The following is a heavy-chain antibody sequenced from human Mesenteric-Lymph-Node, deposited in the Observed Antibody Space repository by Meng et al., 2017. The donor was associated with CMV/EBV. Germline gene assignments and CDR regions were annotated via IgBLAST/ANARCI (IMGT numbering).Heavy chain of an antibody. CDR2: IRYDGSNK. CDR3: VKGTAIDYYYYGMDV. D-gene: IGHD2-2*01. J-gene: IGHJ6*02. V-gene: IGHV3-30*02. Sequence: GESLKISCAASGFTVSSHYMSWVRQAPGKGLEWVAFIRYDGSNKYYADSVKGRFTISRDNAKNSLYLQMNSLRAEDMALYYCVKGTAIDYYYYGMDVWGQGTTVTVSS. CDR1: GFTVSSHY.